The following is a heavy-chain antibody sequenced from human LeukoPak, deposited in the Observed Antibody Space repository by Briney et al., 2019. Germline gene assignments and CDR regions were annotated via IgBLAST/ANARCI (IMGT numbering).Heavy chain of an antibody. J-gene: IGHJ4*02. CDR2: ISGSGGST. CDR3: AKHWDYDFWSGYYYFDY. CDR1: GFTFSSYA. Sequence: PGGSLRLSCAASGFTFSSYAMSWVRQAPGKGLGWVSGISGSGGSTYYADSVKGRFTIPRDNSKNTLYLQMNSLRAEDTAVYYCAKHWDYDFWSGYYYFDYWGQGTLVTVSS. V-gene: IGHV3-23*01. D-gene: IGHD3-3*01.